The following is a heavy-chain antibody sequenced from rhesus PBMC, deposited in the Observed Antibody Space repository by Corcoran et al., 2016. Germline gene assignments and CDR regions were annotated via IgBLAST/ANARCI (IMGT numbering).Heavy chain of an antibody. V-gene: IGHV4-80*01. CDR3: ARDLAAAGTFDF. J-gene: IGHJ3*01. CDR2: INGNSWST. Sequence: QVQLQESGPGLVKPSETLSLTCAVSGGSFSSYWWSWIRQPPGKGLEWIGEINGNSWSTNYNPSLKSRVTISKDASKNQFSLQLSSVTTADTAVYYCARDLAAAGTFDFWGQGLRVTVSS. CDR1: GGSFSSYW. D-gene: IGHD6-25*01.